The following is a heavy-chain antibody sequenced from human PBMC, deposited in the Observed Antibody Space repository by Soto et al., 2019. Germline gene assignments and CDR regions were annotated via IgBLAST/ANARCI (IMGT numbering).Heavy chain of an antibody. CDR1: GGSISSYY. J-gene: IGHJ4*02. Sequence: SETLSLTCTVSGGSISSYYWSWIRQPPGKGLEWIGYIHYSGSTNYNPSLKSRVTISVDTSKNQFSLNLNSVTTADTAVYYCARGLYCSGGSCYSSPLDFWGQGTLVTVSS. CDR3: ARGLYCSGGSCYSSPLDF. CDR2: IHYSGST. V-gene: IGHV4-59*01. D-gene: IGHD2-15*01.